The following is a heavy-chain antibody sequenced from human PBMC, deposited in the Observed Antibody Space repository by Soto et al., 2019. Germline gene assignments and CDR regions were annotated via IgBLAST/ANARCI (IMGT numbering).Heavy chain of an antibody. V-gene: IGHV3-23*01. D-gene: IGHD5-18*01. J-gene: IGHJ4*02. Sequence: GGSLRLSCAASGFTFSTYAMSWVRQAPGKGLEWVSGISGSGDGRYYAASVKGRLTISRDNSKNTLYLQMNSLRAEDTAVYYCAKDLDTAMVWDYWGQGTLVTVSS. CDR3: AKDLDTAMVWDY. CDR1: GFTFSTYA. CDR2: ISGSGDGR.